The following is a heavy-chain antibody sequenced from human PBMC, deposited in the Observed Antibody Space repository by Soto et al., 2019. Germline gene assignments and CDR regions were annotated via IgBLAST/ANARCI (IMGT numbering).Heavy chain of an antibody. CDR3: AKDRSQRFMFDP. CDR2: ISYDGSNK. V-gene: IGHV3-30*18. J-gene: IGHJ5*02. Sequence: VQLLESGGGLVQPGGSLRLSCAASGFTFSSYGMHWVRQAPGKGLEWVAVISYDGSNKYYADSVKGRFTISRDNSKNTLYLQMNSLRAEDTAVYYCAKDRSQRFMFDPWGQGTLVTVSS. CDR1: GFTFSSYG. D-gene: IGHD3-10*01.